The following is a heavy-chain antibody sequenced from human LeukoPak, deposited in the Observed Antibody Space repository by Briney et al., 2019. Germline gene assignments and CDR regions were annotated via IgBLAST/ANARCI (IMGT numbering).Heavy chain of an antibody. Sequence: PSETLSLTCTVSGGSISSYYWSWIRQPPGKGLKWIGNIYYSGYTTYSPSLRSRVTISVDTSKNRFSLKLSSVTAADTAVYYCARGRDVVVVAATVWFDPWGQGTLVTVSS. CDR3: ARGRDVVVVAATVWFDP. J-gene: IGHJ5*02. CDR1: GGSISSYY. D-gene: IGHD2-15*01. CDR2: IYYSGYT. V-gene: IGHV4-59*12.